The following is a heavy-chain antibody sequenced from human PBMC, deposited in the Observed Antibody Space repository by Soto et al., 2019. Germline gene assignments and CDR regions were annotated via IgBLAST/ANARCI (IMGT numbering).Heavy chain of an antibody. CDR1: GYSISSGYY. V-gene: IGHV3-15*01. CDR2: IKSKGDGGTT. CDR3: TTACGTTCYWSYYGMDV. D-gene: IGHD2-2*01. J-gene: IGHJ6*02. Sequence: ETLSLTCAVSGYSISSGYYWGWIRQPPGKGLEWIGHIKSKGDGGTTDYAAPVKGRFIISRDDSKKTLYLQMDSLKTEDTAVYYCTTACGTTCYWSYYGMDVWGQGTTVTVSS.